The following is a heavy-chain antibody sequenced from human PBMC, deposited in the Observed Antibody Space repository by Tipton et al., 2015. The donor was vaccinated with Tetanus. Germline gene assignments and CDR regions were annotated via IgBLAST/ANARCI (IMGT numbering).Heavy chain of an antibody. CDR3: ARGDYYGSGTYDV. CDR1: GGSISNGGYF. D-gene: IGHD3-10*01. J-gene: IGHJ6*02. CDR2: INYDGST. Sequence: LRLSCTVSGGSISNGGYFWNWIRQPPGKGLEWIGEINYDGSTNYSPSLKSRVTLSLDTTKKQVSLKLSSVTAADTAVYYCARGDYYGSGTYDVWGQGTTVTVPS. V-gene: IGHV4-39*07.